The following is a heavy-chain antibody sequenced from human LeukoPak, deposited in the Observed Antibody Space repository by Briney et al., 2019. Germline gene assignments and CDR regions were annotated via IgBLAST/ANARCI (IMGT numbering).Heavy chain of an antibody. CDR1: GFTFSSYA. CDR2: ISGSGGST. Sequence: GGSLRLSCAASGFTFSSYAMHWVRQAPGKGLEWVSAISGSGGSTYYADSVKGRFTISRDNSKNTLYLQMNSPRAEDTAVYYCAKDRVDYASSDAFDIWGQGTMVTVSS. CDR3: AKDRVDYASSDAFDI. V-gene: IGHV3-23*01. J-gene: IGHJ3*02. D-gene: IGHD4-17*01.